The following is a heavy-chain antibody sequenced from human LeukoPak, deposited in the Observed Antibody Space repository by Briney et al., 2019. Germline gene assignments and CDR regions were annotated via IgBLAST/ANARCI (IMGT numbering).Heavy chain of an antibody. CDR3: ARFGDYYYYYMDV. V-gene: IGHV4-59*01. CDR2: IYYSGST. D-gene: IGHD3-10*01. CDR1: GGSISSYY. Sequence: SETLSLTCTVSGGSISSYYWSWIRQPPGKGLEWIGYIYYSGSTNYNPSLKSRVTISVDTSKNQFSLKLSSVTAADTAVYYCARFGDYYYYYMDVWGKGTTVTVFS. J-gene: IGHJ6*03.